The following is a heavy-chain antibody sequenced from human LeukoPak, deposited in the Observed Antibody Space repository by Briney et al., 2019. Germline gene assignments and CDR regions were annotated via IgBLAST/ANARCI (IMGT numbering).Heavy chain of an antibody. CDR1: GGSISSYY. J-gene: IGHJ6*02. CDR3: AREEMVVAAAYYYYGMDV. V-gene: IGHV4-59*01. D-gene: IGHD2-15*01. CDR2: IYYSGST. Sequence: PSETLSLTCTVSGGSISSYYWSWIRQPPGKGLEWIGYIYYSGSTNYNPSLKSRVTISVDTSKNQFSLKLSSVTAADTAVYYCAREEMVVAAAYYYYGMDVWGQGTTVTVSS.